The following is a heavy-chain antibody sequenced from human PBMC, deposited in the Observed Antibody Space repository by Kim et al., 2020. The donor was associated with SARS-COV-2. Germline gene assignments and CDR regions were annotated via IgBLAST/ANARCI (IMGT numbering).Heavy chain of an antibody. V-gene: IGHV4-59*13. CDR2: IYYSGST. CDR3: ARGYYYDSSGYWYYFDY. J-gene: IGHJ4*01. CDR1: GGSISSYY. D-gene: IGHD3-22*01. Sequence: SETLSLTCTVSGGSISSYYWSWIRQPPGKGLEWMGYIYYSGSTNYNPSPKSRVTISVDTTKNQFSLKLSSVTAADTAVCYCARGYYYDSSGYWYYFDYWG.